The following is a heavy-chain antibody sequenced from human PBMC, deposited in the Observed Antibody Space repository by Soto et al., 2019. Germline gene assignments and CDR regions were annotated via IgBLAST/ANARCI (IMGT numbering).Heavy chain of an antibody. V-gene: IGHV1-69*01. CDR2: IIPMLDIV. D-gene: IGHD1-26*01. J-gene: IGHJ5*02. CDR1: GGAFSNFV. Sequence: QVQPVQSGAEVQKPGSSVKVSCKASGGAFSNFVISGVRQAPGQGLEWVGGIIPMLDIVHYAQKFQGRVAITADASTSTAYMELSSLSSEDTAVYYCAIEGGQWGFDPWGQGSLVTVSS. CDR3: AIEGGQWGFDP.